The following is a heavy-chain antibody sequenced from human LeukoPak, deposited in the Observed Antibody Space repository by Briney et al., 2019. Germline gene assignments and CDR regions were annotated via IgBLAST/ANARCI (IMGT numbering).Heavy chain of an antibody. J-gene: IGHJ3*02. CDR3: ARRYYSGDI. V-gene: IGHV4-59*01. CDR2: IYYSAST. Sequence: SETLSLTCTVSGGSISSYYWSWIRQPPGKGLEWIGYIYYSASTNYNPSLKSRVTISVDTSKNQFSLKLSSVTAADTAVYYCARRYYSGDIWGQGTMVTVSS. D-gene: IGHD3-10*01. CDR1: GGSISSYY.